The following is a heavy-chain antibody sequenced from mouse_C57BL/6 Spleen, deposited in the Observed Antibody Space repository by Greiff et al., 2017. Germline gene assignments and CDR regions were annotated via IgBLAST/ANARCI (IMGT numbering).Heavy chain of an antibody. Sequence: VQLQQPGAELVRPGSSVKLSCKASGYTFTSYWMDWVKQRPGQGLEWIGNIYPSGSETHYNQKFKDKATLTVDKSSSTSYLQLSNLTSEDAAVYYCERRGKNSLPFDYWGQGTTLTVSS. CDR1: GYTFTSYW. D-gene: IGHD5-5*01. V-gene: IGHV1-61*01. J-gene: IGHJ2*01. CDR2: IYPSGSET. CDR3: ERRGKNSLPFDY.